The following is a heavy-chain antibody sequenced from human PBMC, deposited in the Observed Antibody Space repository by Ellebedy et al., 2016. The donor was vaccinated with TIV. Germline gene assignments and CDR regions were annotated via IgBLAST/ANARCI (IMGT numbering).Heavy chain of an antibody. D-gene: IGHD2-2*01. CDR2: IYYSGST. V-gene: IGHV4-59*01. CDR1: GGSISSYY. CDR3: ARSATKTLSIVVVPSATRYGMDV. J-gene: IGHJ6*02. Sequence: MPSETLSLTCTVSGGSISSYYWSWIRQPPGKGLEWIGYIYYSGSTNYNPSLKSRVTISVDTSKNQFSLKLSSVTAAGTAVYYCARSATKTLSIVVVPSATRYGMDVWGQGTTVTVSS.